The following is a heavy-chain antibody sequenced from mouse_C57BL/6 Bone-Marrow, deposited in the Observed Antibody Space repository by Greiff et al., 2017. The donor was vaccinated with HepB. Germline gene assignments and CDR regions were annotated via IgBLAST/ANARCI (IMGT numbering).Heavy chain of an antibody. CDR1: GFTFTDYY. CDR2: IRNKANGYTT. Sequence: EVNLVESGGGLVQPGGSLSLSCAASGFTFTDYYMSWVRQPPGKALEWLGFIRNKANGYTTEYSASVKGRFTISRDNSQSILYLQMNALRAEDSATYYCARLPDYYGSSSYAMDYWGQGTSVTVSS. D-gene: IGHD1-1*01. V-gene: IGHV7-3*01. J-gene: IGHJ4*01. CDR3: ARLPDYYGSSSYAMDY.